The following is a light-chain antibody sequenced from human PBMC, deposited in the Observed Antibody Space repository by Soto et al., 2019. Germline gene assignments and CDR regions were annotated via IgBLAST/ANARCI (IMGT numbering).Light chain of an antibody. CDR2: VNSDGSH. J-gene: IGLJ1*01. V-gene: IGLV4-69*01. Sequence: QSVLTQSPSASASLGASVKLTCTLSSGHSNYAIAWHQQQSEKGPRYLMKVNSDGSHSKGDGIPERFSGSSSGAERYLSISSLQSEDEADYYCQTWATGSYVFGTGTKLTVL. CDR3: QTWATGSYV. CDR1: SGHSNYA.